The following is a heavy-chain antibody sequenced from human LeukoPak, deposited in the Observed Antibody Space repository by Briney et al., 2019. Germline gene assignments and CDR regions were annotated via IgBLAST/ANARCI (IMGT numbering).Heavy chain of an antibody. Sequence: GGSLRLSCAASGFTFSSYGMHWVRQAPGKGLEWVAFIRYDGSNKYYADSVKGRFTISRDNSKNTLYLQMNSLRAEDTAVYYCANGGSDASLSIVGATTRAFDIWGQGTMVTVSS. J-gene: IGHJ3*02. CDR3: ANGGSDASLSIVGATTRAFDI. CDR2: IRYDGSNK. V-gene: IGHV3-30*02. CDR1: GFTFSSYG. D-gene: IGHD1-26*01.